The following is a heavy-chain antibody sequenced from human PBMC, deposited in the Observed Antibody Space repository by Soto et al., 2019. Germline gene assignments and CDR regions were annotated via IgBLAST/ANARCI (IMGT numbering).Heavy chain of an antibody. V-gene: IGHV1-58*02. CDR3: ARGPTGDILTGTLFY. J-gene: IGHJ4*02. Sequence: SVKVSCKASGFTFSSSAIQWVRQARGQPLEWIGWIVVGSGKTDYTHNLQARVTITRDKSTSTAYMELSSLRSEDTAVYYCARGPTGDILTGTLFYWGQGTLVTVS. CDR1: GFTFSSSA. D-gene: IGHD3-9*01. CDR2: IVVGSGKT.